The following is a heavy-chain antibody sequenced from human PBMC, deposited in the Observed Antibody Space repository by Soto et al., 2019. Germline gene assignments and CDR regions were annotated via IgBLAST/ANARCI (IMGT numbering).Heavy chain of an antibody. D-gene: IGHD3-22*01. CDR3: ATGYYDSSGYYYDAFDI. CDR1: GYTFTSYG. CDR2: ISAYNGNT. V-gene: IGHV1-18*04. Sequence: ASVKGSCRASGYTFTSYGISWVRQAPGQVLEWTGWISAYNGNTNYAQKLQGRVTMTTDTSTSTAYMELRSLRSDDTAVYYCATGYYDSSGYYYDAFDIWGQGTMVTVSS. J-gene: IGHJ3*02.